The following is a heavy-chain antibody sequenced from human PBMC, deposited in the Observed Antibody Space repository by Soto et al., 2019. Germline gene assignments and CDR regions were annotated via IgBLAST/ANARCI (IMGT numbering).Heavy chain of an antibody. CDR3: ARAGRGATASDI. CDR2: IKTYNGNT. D-gene: IGHD1-26*01. V-gene: IGHV1-18*01. CDR1: GYTFISYS. J-gene: IGHJ3*02. Sequence: QVQLVQSGAEVKKSGASVKVSCKASGYTFISYSISWVRQAPGQGLEWMGWIKTYNGNTNYAQKVQGRVTMTADTSTGTAYMELRSLTSDDTAVYYCARAGRGATASDIWGQGTLVTVSS.